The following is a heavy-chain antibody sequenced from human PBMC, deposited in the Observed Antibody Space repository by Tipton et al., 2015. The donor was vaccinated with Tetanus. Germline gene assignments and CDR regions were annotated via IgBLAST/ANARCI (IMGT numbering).Heavy chain of an antibody. CDR3: VKDRGTQSGSGTYNFDL. Sequence: TLSLTCNVTGALLTTGGYSWGWIRQPPGQGLEWIGYIYQTGSTYFNPSLRSRLTMSFKMSKNQFSLKLTSVTAADTAVYYCVKDRGTQSGSGTYNFDLWGQGTLVTVSS. D-gene: IGHD3-10*01. V-gene: IGHV4-30-2*01. J-gene: IGHJ4*02. CDR1: GALLTTGGYS. CDR2: IYQTGST.